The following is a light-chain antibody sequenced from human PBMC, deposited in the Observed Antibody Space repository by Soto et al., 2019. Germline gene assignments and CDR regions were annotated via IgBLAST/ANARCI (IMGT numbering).Light chain of an antibody. V-gene: IGKV3-20*01. CDR1: QSVSSSY. CDR2: GAS. CDR3: QQYGSYPIT. J-gene: IGKJ5*01. Sequence: EIVLTQSPGTLSLSPGERATLSCRGSQSVSSSYLAWYQQKPGQAPRLLIYGASSRATGIPDRFSGSGSGTDFTLTITKLEPEDFTVYYCQQYGSYPITFGQGTRLEIK.